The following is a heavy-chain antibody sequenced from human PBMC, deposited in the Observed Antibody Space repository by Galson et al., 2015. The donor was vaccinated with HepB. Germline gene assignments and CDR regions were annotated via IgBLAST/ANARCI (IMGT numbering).Heavy chain of an antibody. V-gene: IGHV3-21*01. Sequence: SLRLSCAASGFTFSSYSMNWVRQAPGKGLEWVSSISSSSSYIYYADSVKGRFTISRDNAKNSLYLQMNSLRAEDTAVYYCARARAEEELWFGEIYTYGMDVWGQGTTVTVSS. CDR3: ARARAEEELWFGEIYTYGMDV. D-gene: IGHD3-10*01. CDR1: GFTFSSYS. CDR2: ISSSSSYI. J-gene: IGHJ6*02.